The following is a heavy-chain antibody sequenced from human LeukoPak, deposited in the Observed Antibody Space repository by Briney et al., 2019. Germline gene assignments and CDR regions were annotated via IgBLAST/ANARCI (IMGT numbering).Heavy chain of an antibody. D-gene: IGHD6-19*01. J-gene: IGHJ6*03. Sequence: PGGSLRLSCAASGFTFSNAWMSWVRQAPGKGLEWVANIKQDGSEKYYVDSVKGRFTISRDNAKNSLYLQMNSLRAEDTAVYYCARETHLYSSGWSDSYYYYMDVWGKGTTVTVSS. CDR1: GFTFSNAW. V-gene: IGHV3-7*01. CDR3: ARETHLYSSGWSDSYYYYMDV. CDR2: IKQDGSEK.